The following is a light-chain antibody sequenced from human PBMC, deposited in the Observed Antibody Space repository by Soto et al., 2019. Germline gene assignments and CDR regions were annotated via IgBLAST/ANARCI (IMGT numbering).Light chain of an antibody. CDR3: QRYNNYAGA. CDR2: DAS. V-gene: IGKV1-5*01. J-gene: IGKJ1*01. CDR1: QSISSW. Sequence: DIQVTQSPSTLSASVGDRVTLTCRASQSISSWLAWYQQKPGKAPKLLIYDASNLETGVPSRFSGSGSGTEFTLTINSLQPDDFATYYCQRYNNYAGAFGQGTKVEV.